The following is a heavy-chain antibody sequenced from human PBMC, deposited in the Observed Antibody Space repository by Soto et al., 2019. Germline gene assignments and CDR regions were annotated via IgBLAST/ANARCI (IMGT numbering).Heavy chain of an antibody. J-gene: IGHJ4*02. CDR1: GFTVSSNY. Sequence: WGSLRLSCAASGFTVSSNYMRWVRQAPRKGLERVSVMYSCGSTYYAYSVKGRFTISRYNANTTLYFHMNILSAEDTAMYYFNIGVAGFILWDYWGQGTLVTVSS. CDR2: MYSCGST. D-gene: IGHD6-19*01. CDR3: NIGVAGFILWDY. V-gene: IGHV3-53*01.